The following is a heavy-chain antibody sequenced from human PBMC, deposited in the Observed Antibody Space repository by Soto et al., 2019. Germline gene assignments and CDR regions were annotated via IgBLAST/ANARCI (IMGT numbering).Heavy chain of an antibody. J-gene: IGHJ5*02. Sequence: ASVKVSCKASGGTFSSYAISWVRQAPGQGLEWMGGIIPIFGTANYAQKFQGRVTITADESTSTAYMELSSLRSEDTAVYYCARADSSGYYFLGFDPWGQGTLVTVSS. CDR1: GGTFSSYA. D-gene: IGHD3-22*01. CDR3: ARADSSGYYFLGFDP. V-gene: IGHV1-69*13. CDR2: IIPIFGTA.